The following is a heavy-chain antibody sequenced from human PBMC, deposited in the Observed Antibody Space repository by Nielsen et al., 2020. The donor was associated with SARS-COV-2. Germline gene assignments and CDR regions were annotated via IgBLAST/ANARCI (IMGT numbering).Heavy chain of an antibody. D-gene: IGHD3-16*02. V-gene: IGHV4-59*01. CDR1: GGSIDNYY. CDR2: IYYSGST. CDR3: ARVRGGSYRSVWFDP. Sequence: SETLSLTCSASGGSIDNYYWIWIRQPPGKGLEWIGYIYYSGSTNYNPSLKSRVTISVDTSKNQFSLKLSSVTAADTAVYYCARVRGGSYRSVWFDPWGQGTLVTVSS. J-gene: IGHJ5*02.